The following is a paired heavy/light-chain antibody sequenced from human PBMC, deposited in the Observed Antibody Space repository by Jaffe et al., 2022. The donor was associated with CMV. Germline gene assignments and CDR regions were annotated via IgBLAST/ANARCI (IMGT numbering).Light chain of an antibody. V-gene: IGLV3-9*01. CDR2: RDS. J-gene: IGLJ2*01. CDR3: QVWDSSTGVV. CDR1: NIGSKN. Sequence: SYELTQPLSVSVALGQTARITCGGNNIGSKNVHWYQQKPGQAPVLVIYRDSNRPSGIPERFSGSNSGNTATLTISRAQAGDEADYYCQVWDSSTGVVFGGGTKLTVL.
Heavy chain of an antibody. D-gene: IGHD3-22*01. Sequence: QVTLKESGPVLVKPTETLTLTCTVSGFSLSNARMGVSWIRQPPGKALEWLAHIFSNDEKSYSTSLKSRLTISKDTSKSQVVLTMTNMDPVDTATYYCARTVTYYYDSSGYYLDNWFDPWGQGTLVTVSS. CDR1: GFSLSNARMG. CDR2: IFSNDEK. J-gene: IGHJ5*02. CDR3: ARTVTYYYDSSGYYLDNWFDP. V-gene: IGHV2-26*01.